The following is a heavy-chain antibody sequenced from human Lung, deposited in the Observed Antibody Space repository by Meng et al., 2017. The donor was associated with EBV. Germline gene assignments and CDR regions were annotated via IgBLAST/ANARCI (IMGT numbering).Heavy chain of an antibody. V-gene: IGHV3-33*01. Sequence: QVQLVESGGSVVQPGRSLRLSCAASGFTFSLFGMHWVRQAPGKGLECVAVIRYGGTNTDYADSVKGRFTISRDDSKKMLYLQMNSLRTDDTAVYYCARDLGSGSYIPYWGQGTLVTVSS. CDR2: IRYGGTNT. J-gene: IGHJ4*02. D-gene: IGHD3-10*01. CDR1: GFTFSLFG. CDR3: ARDLGSGSYIPY.